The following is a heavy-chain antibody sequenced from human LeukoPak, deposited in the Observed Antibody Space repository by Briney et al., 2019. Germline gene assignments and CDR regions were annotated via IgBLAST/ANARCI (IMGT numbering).Heavy chain of an antibody. CDR2: ITSSGSSI. CDR3: ARDVESREGSCDY. J-gene: IGHJ4*02. CDR1: GFTFSDYY. D-gene: IGHD5-24*01. V-gene: IGHV3-11*01. Sequence: GGSLRLSCAASGFTFSDYYMNWIRQAPGKGLEWVSYITSSGSSIYYADSVKGRFTISRDNSKDTLYLQMNSLRVEDTAVYYCARDVESREGSCDYWGQGTLVTVSS.